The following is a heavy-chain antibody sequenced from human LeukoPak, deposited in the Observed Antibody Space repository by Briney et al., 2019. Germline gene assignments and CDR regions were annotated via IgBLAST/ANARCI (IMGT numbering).Heavy chain of an antibody. CDR2: IRRQVYDATT. V-gene: IGHV3-49*02. CDR1: GFSFASYS. J-gene: IGHJ6*02. D-gene: IGHD3-9*01. Sequence: GGSLRLSGTTYGFSFASYSRSWVRQAPGKGLDWVGFIRRQVYDATTEYAASVRVRFTISRDDSKSILYLQMNSLRIEDTDVYYCARDDSPGDAWGQGTTVTVSS. CDR3: ARDDSPGDA.